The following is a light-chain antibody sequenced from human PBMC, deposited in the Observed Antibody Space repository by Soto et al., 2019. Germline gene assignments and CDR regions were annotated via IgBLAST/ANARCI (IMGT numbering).Light chain of an antibody. Sequence: EIVLTQSPGTLSLSPGERATLSCRASQSLSAFLAWYQQQPGQAPRLLIYGAFTRATGIPDRFSGSGSGTDFTLTISRLEPEDFGVYYCQQYGFSPMYTFGQGTKLEI. J-gene: IGKJ2*01. CDR3: QQYGFSPMYT. CDR1: QSLSAF. V-gene: IGKV3-20*01. CDR2: GAF.